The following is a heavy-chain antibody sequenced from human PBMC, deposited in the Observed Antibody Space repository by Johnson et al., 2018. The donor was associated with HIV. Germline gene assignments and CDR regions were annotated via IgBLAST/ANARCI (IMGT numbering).Heavy chain of an antibody. CDR2: ISWDGGST. CDR1: GFTFDDSA. J-gene: IGHJ3*02. CDR3: ARPQSYCTDGICYPFVLDI. Sequence: VQLVESGGVVVQPGGSLRLSCAASGFTFDDSAMHWVRQAPGKGLEWVSLISWDGGSTYCADSVKGRFTISRDNANNSLYLQMNSLRGEDTALYYCARPQSYCTDGICYPFVLDIWGQGTMVTVSS. V-gene: IGHV3-43D*03. D-gene: IGHD2-15*01.